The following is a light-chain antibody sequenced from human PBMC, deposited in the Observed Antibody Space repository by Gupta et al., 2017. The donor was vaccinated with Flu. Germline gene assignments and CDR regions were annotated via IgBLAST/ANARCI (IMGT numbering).Light chain of an antibody. J-gene: IGKJ2*01. CDR2: DES. V-gene: IGKV3-11*01. Sequence: ETELTPPIPPLYLSPGERPPLSCSASQSVTAYLAWSKKKPAQAPRLLICDESNRDTGIEARFGGSGFGKYLTLTISSREQEDFAGYYCQKRSNWPPYTFGQGTKLDIK. CDR3: QKRSNWPPYT. CDR1: QSVTAY.